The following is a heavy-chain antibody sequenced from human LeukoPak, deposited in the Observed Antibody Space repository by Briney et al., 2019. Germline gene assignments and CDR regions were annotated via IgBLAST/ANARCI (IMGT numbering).Heavy chain of an antibody. D-gene: IGHD3-10*01. CDR2: IKSKTDGGTT. CDR3: TTTDYYGSGSYDY. V-gene: IGHV3-15*01. J-gene: IGHJ4*02. CDR1: GFTFSNAW. Sequence: GGSLRLSCAASGFTFSNAWMSWVRQAPGKGLEWVGRIKSKTDGGTTDYAAPVKGRFTISRDDSKNTLYLQMNSLKTEDTAVYYCTTTDYYGSGSYDYWAREPWSPSPQ.